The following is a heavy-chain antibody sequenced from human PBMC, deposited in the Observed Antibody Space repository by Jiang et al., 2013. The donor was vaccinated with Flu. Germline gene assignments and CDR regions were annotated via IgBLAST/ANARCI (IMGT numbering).Heavy chain of an antibody. CDR3: VRHEDDYSHLN. J-gene: IGHJ4*02. CDR1: GGSISGYY. Sequence: KPSETLSLTCTVSGGSISGYYYSWIRQPPGKGLEWIGYIYYRGNTKYSPSLRSRVTMSIDTSKNQFSLRLSSVSAADTAVYYCVRHEDDYSHLNWGQGKPVTVSS. D-gene: IGHD4-11*01. CDR2: IYYRGNT. V-gene: IGHV4-59*08.